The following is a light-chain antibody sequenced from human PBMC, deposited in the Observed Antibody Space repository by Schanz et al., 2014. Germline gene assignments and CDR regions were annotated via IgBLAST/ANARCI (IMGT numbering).Light chain of an antibody. J-gene: IGLJ1*01. CDR3: SSYRRTATVAV. CDR1: SSDVGGYNY. Sequence: QSVLTQPRSVSGSPGQSVTISCTGTSSDVGGYNYVSWYQQYPGKAPKLMIYDVSNRPSGVSNRFSGSKSGNTASLTISGLQAEDEADYYCSSYRRTATVAVFGTGTKLTVL. V-gene: IGLV2-14*03. CDR2: DVS.